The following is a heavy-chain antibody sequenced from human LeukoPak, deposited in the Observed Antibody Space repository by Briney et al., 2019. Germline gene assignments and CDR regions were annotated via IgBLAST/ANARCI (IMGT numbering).Heavy chain of an antibody. J-gene: IGHJ3*02. D-gene: IGHD3-10*01. Sequence: PGGSLRLSCVASGITFSSYDMSWVRQAPGKGLEWVSGISGSGGTKYYADSVKGRFTISRDNSKNTLYLQMNSLRAEDTALYYCAKDNDYYDSWTYYDAFDIWGQGTVVTVSS. CDR1: GITFSSYD. CDR3: AKDNDYYDSWTYYDAFDI. V-gene: IGHV3-23*01. CDR2: ISGSGGTK.